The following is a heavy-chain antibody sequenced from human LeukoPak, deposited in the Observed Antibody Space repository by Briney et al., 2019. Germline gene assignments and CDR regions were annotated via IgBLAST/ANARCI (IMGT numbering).Heavy chain of an antibody. CDR3: ARVGWLLGLDY. Sequence: SETLSLTCTVSGGSISSHYWSWIRQPPGKGLEWIGYIYYSGSTNYNPSLKSRVTISVDTSKNQFSLKLSSATAADTAVYYCARVGWLLGLDYWGQGTLVTVSS. V-gene: IGHV4-59*11. J-gene: IGHJ4*02. D-gene: IGHD3-22*01. CDR2: IYYSGST. CDR1: GGSISSHY.